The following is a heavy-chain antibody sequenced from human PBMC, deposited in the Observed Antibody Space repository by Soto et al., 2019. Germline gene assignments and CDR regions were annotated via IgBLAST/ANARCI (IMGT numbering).Heavy chain of an antibody. CDR3: ARRIIALEIFDY. D-gene: IGHD3-10*01. Sequence: PSETLSLTCAVYGGSFSGYYWSWIRHPPGKGLEWIGEINHTGNTNYNPSLKSRVTISVDTSKNLFSLKLKSVTAADTAVYYCARRIIALEIFDYWGQGTVVTVSS. CDR1: GGSFSGYY. J-gene: IGHJ4*02. CDR2: INHTGNT. V-gene: IGHV4-34*01.